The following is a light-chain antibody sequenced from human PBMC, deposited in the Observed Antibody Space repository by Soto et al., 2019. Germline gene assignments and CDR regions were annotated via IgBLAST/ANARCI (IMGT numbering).Light chain of an antibody. CDR3: QKLNSYPPVT. CDR2: AAS. V-gene: IGKV1-9*01. Sequence: DIQLTQSPSFLSASVGDRVTITCRASQGISSYLAWYQQKPGKAPKLLIYAASTLQSGVPSRFSGSGSGTEFTLTISSLQPEDFATYYCQKLNSYPPVTFGPGTKVDIK. CDR1: QGISSY. J-gene: IGKJ3*01.